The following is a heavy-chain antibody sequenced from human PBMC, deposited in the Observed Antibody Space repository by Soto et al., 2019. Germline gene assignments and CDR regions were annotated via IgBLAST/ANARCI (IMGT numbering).Heavy chain of an antibody. CDR3: ASGYVDTAVVDY. CDR1: GGSINSGGYS. V-gene: IGHV4-30-2*01. Sequence: LQLQESGSGLVKPSQTLSLTCTVSGGSINSGGYSWNWIRQPPGKGLEWIGYIYHSGSNYYNPSLKSRVPISIDRSKSQFSLRLNSVTAADTAVYYCASGYVDTAVVDYWGQGTLVTVSS. J-gene: IGHJ4*02. CDR2: IYHSGSN. D-gene: IGHD5-18*01.